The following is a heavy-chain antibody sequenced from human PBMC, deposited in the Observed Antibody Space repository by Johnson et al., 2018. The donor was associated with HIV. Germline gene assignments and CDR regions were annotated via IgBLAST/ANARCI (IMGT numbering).Heavy chain of an antibody. Sequence: EVQLVESGGGLVQPGGSLRLSCAASGFTFSDAWMNWVRQSPGKGLEWVGRIKSKVDGGTTDFPAPVKGRFSISRDDSKNTVYLQMNSLKSEDTAVYYCTTEGDAFDIWGQGTMVTVSS. J-gene: IGHJ3*02. V-gene: IGHV3-15*01. CDR1: GFTFSDAW. CDR2: IKSKVDGGTT. CDR3: TTEGDAFDI.